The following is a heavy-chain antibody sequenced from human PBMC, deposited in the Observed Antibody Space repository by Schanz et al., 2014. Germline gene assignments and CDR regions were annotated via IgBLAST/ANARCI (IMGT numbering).Heavy chain of an antibody. D-gene: IGHD6-19*01. CDR1: GFTFSNAW. Sequence: EAQVVESGGGLVKPGGSLRLSCVASGFTFSNAWMNWVRQGPGKGLEWISSMYINSGSTQYADSVKGRFTISRDNSKNTLYLQMNSLIAEDTAVYYCAKCIGWYGRCAFDIWGQGTMVTVSS. J-gene: IGHJ3*02. CDR2: MYINSGST. V-gene: IGHV3-66*01. CDR3: AKCIGWYGRCAFDI.